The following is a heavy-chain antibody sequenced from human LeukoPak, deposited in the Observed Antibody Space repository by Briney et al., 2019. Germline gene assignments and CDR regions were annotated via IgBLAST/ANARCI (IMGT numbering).Heavy chain of an antibody. V-gene: IGHV4-39*07. CDR2: IYYSGST. CDR1: GGSISSSSYY. CDR3: ARRKVTRQYYFDY. Sequence: SSETLSLTCTVSGGSISSSSYYWGWIRQPPGKGLEWIGSIYYSGSTYYNPSLKSRVTISVDTSKNQFSLKLSSVTAADTAVYYCARRKVTRQYYFDYWGQGTLVTVSS. J-gene: IGHJ4*02. D-gene: IGHD4-17*01.